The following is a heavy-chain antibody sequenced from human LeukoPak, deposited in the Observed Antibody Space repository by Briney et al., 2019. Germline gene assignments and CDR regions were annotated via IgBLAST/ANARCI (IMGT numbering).Heavy chain of an antibody. CDR1: GFTFGDYA. J-gene: IGHJ3*02. Sequence: PGRSLRLSCTASGFTFGDYAMSWVRQAPGEGLEWVGFIRSKAYGGTPEYAASVKGRFTISKDDSKGIAYLQMNSLKTEDTAVYYCTGNMVVVHFDIWGQGTVVTVSS. CDR3: TGNMVVVHFDI. V-gene: IGHV3-49*04. CDR2: IRSKAYGGTP. D-gene: IGHD2-15*01.